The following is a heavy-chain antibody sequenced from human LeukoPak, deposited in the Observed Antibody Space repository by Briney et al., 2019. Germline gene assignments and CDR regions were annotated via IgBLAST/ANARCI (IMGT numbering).Heavy chain of an antibody. CDR2: IYYNGNT. J-gene: IGHJ6*02. Sequence: SQTLSLTCTVSGGSISSGGYYWNWIRRPPGKGLEWIGYIYYNGNTNYSPSLKSRVTMSVDTSKNLFSLKVSSVTAADTAVYYCARGRSNYYGMDVWGQGTTVTVSS. D-gene: IGHD1-26*01. CDR3: ARGRSNYYGMDV. CDR1: GGSISSGGYY. V-gene: IGHV4-61*08.